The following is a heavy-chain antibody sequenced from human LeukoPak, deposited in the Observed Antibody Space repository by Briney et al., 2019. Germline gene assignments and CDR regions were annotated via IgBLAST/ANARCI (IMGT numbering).Heavy chain of an antibody. CDR2: ISSSGSTT. J-gene: IGHJ4*02. D-gene: IGHD6-19*01. Sequence: GGSLRLSCAASGFTFSTYWMTWVRQAPGKGLEWVSYISSSGSTTYYADSVKGRFTISRDNAKNSLYLQMNSLRAEDTAVYYCARAQWLITLYYFDYWGQGTLVTVSS. V-gene: IGHV3-48*04. CDR3: ARAQWLITLYYFDY. CDR1: GFTFSTYW.